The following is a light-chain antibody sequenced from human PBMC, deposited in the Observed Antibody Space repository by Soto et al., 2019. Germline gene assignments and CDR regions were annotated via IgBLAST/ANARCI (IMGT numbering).Light chain of an antibody. CDR1: SSDVGGYVY. V-gene: IGLV2-11*01. Sequence: QSVLTQPRSVSGSPGQSVTISCTGTSSDVGGYVYVSWYRQDPGKAPQPIIYDVYNRPSGVPDRFSGSKSGNTASLTVSGLQPEDEADYYCCAYAGNSFVFGTGTRSPS. CDR3: CAYAGNSFV. J-gene: IGLJ1*01. CDR2: DVY.